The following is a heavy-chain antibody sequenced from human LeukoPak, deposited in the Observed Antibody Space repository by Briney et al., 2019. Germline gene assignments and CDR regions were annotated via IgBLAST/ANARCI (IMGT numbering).Heavy chain of an antibody. CDR1: GYTFTSYG. CDR3: ARVPTAIGWFDP. J-gene: IGHJ5*02. Sequence: ASVKVSCKASGYTFTSYGISWVRQAPGQGLEWMGWITAYNDNTYYAQKLQGRVTMTTDTSTSTAYMELSRLRPDDTAVYYCARVPTAIGWFDPWGQGTLVIVSS. V-gene: IGHV1-18*01. CDR2: ITAYNDNT. D-gene: IGHD2-2*01.